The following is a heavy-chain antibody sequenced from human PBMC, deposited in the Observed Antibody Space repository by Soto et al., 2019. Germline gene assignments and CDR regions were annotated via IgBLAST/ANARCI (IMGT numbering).Heavy chain of an antibody. Sequence: GGSLRLSCAASGLTFSSYAMSWVRQAPGKGLEWVAVISSDGSNKYYADSVKGRFTISRDNSKNTLYLQMNSLRIEDTAVYYCTKDRATHRNYWGQGTLVTVSS. CDR1: GLTFSSYA. V-gene: IGHV3-30*18. D-gene: IGHD5-12*01. CDR3: TKDRATHRNY. J-gene: IGHJ4*02. CDR2: ISSDGSNK.